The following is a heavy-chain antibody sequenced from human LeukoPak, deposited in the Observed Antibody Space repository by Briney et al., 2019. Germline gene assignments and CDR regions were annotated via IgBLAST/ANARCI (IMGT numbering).Heavy chain of an antibody. CDR3: ARGPPHYYDGSGYYYLDY. D-gene: IGHD3-22*01. CDR2: INHSGST. Sequence: PGGSLRLSCAASGFTFSSYSMNWIRQPPGKGLEWIGEINHSGSTNYNPSLKSRVTISLDTSRNQFSLKLSSVTAADTAVYYCARGPPHYYDGSGYYYLDYWGQGTLVTVSS. J-gene: IGHJ4*02. CDR1: GFTFSSYS. V-gene: IGHV4-34*01.